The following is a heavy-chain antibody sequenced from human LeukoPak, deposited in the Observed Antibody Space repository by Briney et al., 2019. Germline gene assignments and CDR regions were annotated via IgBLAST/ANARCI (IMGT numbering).Heavy chain of an antibody. CDR3: ARDFSWSVDY. CDR1: GNILNSYH. V-gene: IGHV1-46*02. J-gene: IGHJ4*02. Sequence: ASVKVSCTASGNILNSYHIHWVRQAPGQGLEWMGIIKHSGGSTTYAQKFQGRLTMTRDTSTGTVNMELSSLTSEDTAVYYCARDFSWSVDYWGQGALVTVSS. CDR2: IKHSGGST. D-gene: IGHD6-13*01.